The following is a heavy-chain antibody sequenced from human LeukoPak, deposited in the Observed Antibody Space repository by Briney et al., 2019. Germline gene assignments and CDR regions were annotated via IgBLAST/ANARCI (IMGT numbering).Heavy chain of an antibody. CDR1: GFTFSDYY. J-gene: IGHJ4*02. V-gene: IGHV3-11*01. CDR3: ARVNSSGWYMAFDY. D-gene: IGHD6-19*01. Sequence: GGSLRLSCAAPGFTFSDYYMSWIRQAPGKGLEWVSYISSSGSTIYYADSVKGRFTISRDNAKNSLYLQMNSLRAEDTAVYYCARVNSSGWYMAFDYWGQGTLVTVSS. CDR2: ISSSGSTI.